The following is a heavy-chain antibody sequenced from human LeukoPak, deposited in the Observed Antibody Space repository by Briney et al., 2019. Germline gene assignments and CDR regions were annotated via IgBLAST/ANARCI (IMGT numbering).Heavy chain of an antibody. J-gene: IGHJ4*02. CDR2: IYTSGSA. Sequence: TSETLSLTCTVSGGSISSYSWSWIRQPAGKGLEWIGRIYTSGSANYNPSLKSRVTMSVVTSKNQFSLKLSSVTAADTAVYYCARASPITLAGLDYWGQGTLVTVSS. CDR3: ARASPITLAGLDY. D-gene: IGHD6-19*01. V-gene: IGHV4-4*07. CDR1: GGSISSYS.